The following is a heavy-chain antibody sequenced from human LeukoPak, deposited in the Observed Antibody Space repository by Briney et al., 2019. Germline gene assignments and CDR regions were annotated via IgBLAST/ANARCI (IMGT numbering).Heavy chain of an antibody. CDR3: ASWGSPVRVAAMTRLGRPAFDI. J-gene: IGHJ3*02. CDR2: IYYGGNS. CDR1: GGSISSGAYY. Sequence: SQTLSLTCSVSGGSISSGAYYWSWIRQHPGKGLEWIGNIYYGGNSYYNPSLKSRVTISVDMSKNQFSLKLSSVTAADTAVYYCASWGSPVRVAAMTRLGRPAFDIWGQGTMVTVSS. D-gene: IGHD2-15*01. V-gene: IGHV4-31*03.